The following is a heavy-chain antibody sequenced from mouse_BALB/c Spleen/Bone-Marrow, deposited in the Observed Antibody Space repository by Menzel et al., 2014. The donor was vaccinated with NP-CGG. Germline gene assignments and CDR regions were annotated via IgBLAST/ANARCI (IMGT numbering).Heavy chain of an antibody. V-gene: IGHV1S137*01. CDR2: ISGYYGDA. CDR3: LVAGFYY. CDR1: GYTFTDHA. Sequence: QVQLKESGAKLVRPGVSVKISCKGSGYTFTDHAIHWVKRSHAKSLEWIGVISGYYGDAIYNQKFKGKAKLTAVTSTSTAYMELSSLTNEDSAVYYCLVAGFYYWGQGTTLTVSS. D-gene: IGHD1-1*01. J-gene: IGHJ2*01.